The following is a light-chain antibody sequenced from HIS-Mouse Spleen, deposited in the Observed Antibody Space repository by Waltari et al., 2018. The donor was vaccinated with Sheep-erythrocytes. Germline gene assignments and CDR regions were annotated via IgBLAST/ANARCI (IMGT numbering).Light chain of an antibody. Sequence: QSVLTQPPSASGTPGQRVTISCSGSSSNIGSNPVNWYQQLPGTAPKLLIYSNHQRPSGVTGRFSGSKSGTSASLAISGLQSEDEADYYCAAWDDSLNGPVFGGGTKLTVL. CDR3: AAWDDSLNGPV. J-gene: IGLJ3*02. CDR1: SSNIGSNP. V-gene: IGLV1-44*01. CDR2: SNH.